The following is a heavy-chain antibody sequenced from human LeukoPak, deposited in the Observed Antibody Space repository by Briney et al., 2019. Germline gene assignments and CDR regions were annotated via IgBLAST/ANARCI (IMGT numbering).Heavy chain of an antibody. CDR1: GFTFSSYA. CDR3: AVGIQLWASYYFDY. D-gene: IGHD5-18*01. V-gene: IGHV3-30-3*02. Sequence: GGSLRLSCAASGFTFSSYAMHWVRQAPGKGLEWVAVISYDGSNKYYADSVKGRFTISRDNSKNTLYLQMNSLRAEDTAVYYCAVGIQLWASYYFDYGGQGTLVTVSS. J-gene: IGHJ4*02. CDR2: ISYDGSNK.